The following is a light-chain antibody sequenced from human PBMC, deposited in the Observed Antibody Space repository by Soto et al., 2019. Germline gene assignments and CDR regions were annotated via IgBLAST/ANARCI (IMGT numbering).Light chain of an antibody. Sequence: EIVLTQSPGTLSLSPGERATLSCRASQSVSSNYLAWYQQKPGQAPRLLIYGSSSRATGIPDRFSGSGSGTDFPLTISRLEPEDFAVYYCQQYCASPAYTFGGGTKVEIK. CDR2: GSS. V-gene: IGKV3-20*01. J-gene: IGKJ4*01. CDR3: QQYCASPAYT. CDR1: QSVSSNY.